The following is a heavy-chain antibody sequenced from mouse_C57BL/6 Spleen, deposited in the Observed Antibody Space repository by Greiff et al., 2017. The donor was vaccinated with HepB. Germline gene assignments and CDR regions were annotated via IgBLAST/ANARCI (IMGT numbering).Heavy chain of an antibody. CDR1: GYAFSSYW. CDR3: ERWEGSSYDYAMDY. CDR2: IYPGDGDT. Sequence: QVQLQQSGAELVKPGASVKISCKASGYAFSSYWMNWVKQRPGKGLEWIGQIYPGDGDTNYNGKFKGKATLTADKSSSTAYMQLSSLTSEDSAVSFCERWEGSSYDYAMDYWGQGTSVTVSS. V-gene: IGHV1-80*01. D-gene: IGHD1-1*01. J-gene: IGHJ4*01.